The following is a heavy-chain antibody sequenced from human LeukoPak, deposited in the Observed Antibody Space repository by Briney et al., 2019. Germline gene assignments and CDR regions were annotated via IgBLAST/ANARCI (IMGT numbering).Heavy chain of an antibody. D-gene: IGHD3-22*01. J-gene: IGHJ4*02. Sequence: GGSLRLSCAAFGFTFSSYGMHWVRQTPGKGLEWVAFIRHDGSYQQYADSVKGRVTVSRDNSKDMVYLQMNSLRTEDTAVYYCAKNRDGSDYPRDFDFWGQGTLVTVSS. V-gene: IGHV3-30*02. CDR3: AKNRDGSDYPRDFDF. CDR1: GFTFSSYG. CDR2: IRHDGSYQ.